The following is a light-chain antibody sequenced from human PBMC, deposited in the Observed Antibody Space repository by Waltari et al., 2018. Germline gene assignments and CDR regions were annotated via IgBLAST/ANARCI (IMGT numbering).Light chain of an antibody. J-gene: IGKJ2*01. CDR1: LSVTTN. V-gene: IGKV3-15*01. CDR2: DAS. CDR3: QQYDDWS. Sequence: EIVLTQSPATLSVSPGGRATLSCRASLSVTTNLAWYQQRPGQAPSLLIYDASTRATGVPARFSGSGSGTEFTLTISSLQSTDFAVYYCQQYDDWSFGQGTKLEIK.